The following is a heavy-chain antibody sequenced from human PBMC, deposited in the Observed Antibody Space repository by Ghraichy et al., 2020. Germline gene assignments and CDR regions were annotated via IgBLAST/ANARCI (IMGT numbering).Heavy chain of an antibody. CDR1: GFTFSSYA. J-gene: IGHJ4*02. CDR2: ISYDGSNK. D-gene: IGHD3-10*01. Sequence: GGSLRLSCAASGFTFSSYAMHWVRQAPGKGLEWVAVISYDGSNKYYADSVKGRFTISRDNSKNTLYLQMNSLRAEDTAVYYCARSPYYYGSGSYYIDYWGQGTLVTVSS. V-gene: IGHV3-30*04. CDR3: ARSPYYYGSGSYYIDY.